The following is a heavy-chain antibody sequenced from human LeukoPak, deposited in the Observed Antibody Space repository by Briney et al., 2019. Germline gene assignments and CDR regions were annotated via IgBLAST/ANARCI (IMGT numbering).Heavy chain of an antibody. CDR1: GFIFSNSY. CDR2: ISSSTGTII. CDR3: GRENSWYFDY. V-gene: IGHV3-11*01. J-gene: IGHJ4*02. D-gene: IGHD6-13*01. Sequence: GGSLRLSCAASGFIFSNSYMSWLRQAPGKALEWISYISSSTGTIIHYADSVQGQFTISRDNARNSLFLQMTGLRADDTAVYYCGRENSWYFDYWGQGTLVTVSS.